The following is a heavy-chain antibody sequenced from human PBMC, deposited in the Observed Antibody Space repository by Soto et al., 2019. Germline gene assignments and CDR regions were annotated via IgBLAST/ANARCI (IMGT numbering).Heavy chain of an antibody. J-gene: IGHJ6*02. V-gene: IGHV3-23*01. Sequence: EVQLLESGGGLVQPGGSLRLSCAASGFTFSSYAMSWVRQAPGKGLEWVSAISGSGGSTYYSDSVKGRFTISRDKSKNALYLQINSLSADDTAVYYSAIPQADKARNTVVRGVISFSYYYGMDVWCQETTVTVSS. CDR3: AIPQADKARNTVVRGVISFSYYYGMDV. CDR2: ISGSGGST. D-gene: IGHD3-10*01. CDR1: GFTFSSYA.